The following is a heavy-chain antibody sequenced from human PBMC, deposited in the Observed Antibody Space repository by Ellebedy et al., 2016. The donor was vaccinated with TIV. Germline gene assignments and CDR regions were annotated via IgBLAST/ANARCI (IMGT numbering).Heavy chain of an antibody. Sequence: GESLKISXAASDGFTFSRYWMSWVRQAPGKGLEWVANINPDGSGKYYVDSVKGRFTISRDNAKKSMYLQMNSLGDEDTAVYYCVSGRPGPSWGQGTLVTVSS. CDR3: VSGRPGPS. J-gene: IGHJ5*02. V-gene: IGHV3-7*03. CDR2: INPDGSGK. CDR1: DGFTFSRYW.